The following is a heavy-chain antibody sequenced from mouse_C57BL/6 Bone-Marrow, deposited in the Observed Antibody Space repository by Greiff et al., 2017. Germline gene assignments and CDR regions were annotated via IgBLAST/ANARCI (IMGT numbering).Heavy chain of an antibody. V-gene: IGHV1-50*01. CDR1: GYTFTSYW. Sequence: VQLHQPGAELVKPGASVKLSCKASGYTFTSYWMQWVKQRPGQGLEWIGEIDPSDSYTNYNQKFKGKATLTVDTSSSTAYMQLSSLTSEDSAVYYCARGFYYFDYWGQGTTLTVSS. CDR3: ARGFYYFDY. J-gene: IGHJ2*01. CDR2: IDPSDSYT.